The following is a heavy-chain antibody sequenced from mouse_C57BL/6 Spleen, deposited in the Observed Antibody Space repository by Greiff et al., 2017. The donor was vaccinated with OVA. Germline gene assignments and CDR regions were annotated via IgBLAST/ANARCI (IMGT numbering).Heavy chain of an antibody. CDR2: ISDGGSYT. V-gene: IGHV5-4*03. CDR3: ARNSDYYGSSDWYFDV. CDR1: GFTFSSYA. J-gene: IGHJ1*03. D-gene: IGHD1-1*01. Sequence: DVKLVESGGGLVKPGGSLKLSCAASGFTFSSYAMSWVRQTLEKRLEWVATISDGGSYTYYPDNVKGRFTISRDNAKNNLYLQMSHLKSEDTAMYYCARNSDYYGSSDWYFDVWGTGTTVTVSS.